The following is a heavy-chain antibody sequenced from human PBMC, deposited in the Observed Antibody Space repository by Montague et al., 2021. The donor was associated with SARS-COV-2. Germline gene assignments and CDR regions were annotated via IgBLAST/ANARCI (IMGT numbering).Heavy chain of an antibody. CDR2: IDWTHDQ. CDR3: ARSRLSVFDF. J-gene: IGHJ4*02. V-gene: IGHV2-70*01. Sequence: PALVKPTQTLTLTCSFSGFSRTTPGVSVGWIRQPPGRALEWLALIDWTHDQYYSRSLGTRLTISPGTSKSQVVLTLTNVDTVDTATCYCARSRLSVFDFWGQGTLVTVSS. D-gene: IGHD2/OR15-2a*01. CDR1: GFSRTTPGVS.